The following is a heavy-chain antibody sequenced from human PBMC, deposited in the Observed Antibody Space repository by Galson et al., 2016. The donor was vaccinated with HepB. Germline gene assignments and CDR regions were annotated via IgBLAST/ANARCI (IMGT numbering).Heavy chain of an antibody. Sequence: SLRLSCAASGFSFSRHGMHWVRQAPGKGLEWVAVISYDGSNKNYADSVKGRFTISRDSSNNTLFLQMNSLRTEDTAVYYCAKERDVIAADPSLDSWGQGAPVTVSS. CDR2: ISYDGSNK. CDR3: AKERDVIAADPSLDS. J-gene: IGHJ4*02. CDR1: GFSFSRHG. D-gene: IGHD2-15*01. V-gene: IGHV3-30*18.